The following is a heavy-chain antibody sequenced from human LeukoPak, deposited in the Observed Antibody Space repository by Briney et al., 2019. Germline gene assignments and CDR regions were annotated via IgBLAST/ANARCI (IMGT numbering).Heavy chain of an antibody. J-gene: IGHJ5*02. CDR3: ARKELLIVGGWFDP. CDR1: GGTFSSYA. CDR2: IIPIFGTA. Sequence: ASVKVSCKASGGTFSSYAISWVRQAPGQGLEGMGGIIPIFGTANYAQKFQGRVTITADESTSTAYMELSSLRSEDTAVYYCARKELLIVGGWFDPWGQGTLVTVSS. D-gene: IGHD1-26*01. V-gene: IGHV1-69*13.